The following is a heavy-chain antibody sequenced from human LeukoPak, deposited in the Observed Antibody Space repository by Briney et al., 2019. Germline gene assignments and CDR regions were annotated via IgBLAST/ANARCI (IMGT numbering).Heavy chain of an antibody. Sequence: GGSLRLSCAASGFAFSSYAMSWVRQAPGKGLEWDSAISGSGGSTYYADSVKGRFTISRDNSKNTLYLQINSLRAEDTAVYYCAKGASVGTTSFFDYWGQGTLVTVSS. V-gene: IGHV3-23*01. J-gene: IGHJ4*02. CDR1: GFAFSSYA. D-gene: IGHD1-26*01. CDR3: AKGASVGTTSFFDY. CDR2: ISGSGGST.